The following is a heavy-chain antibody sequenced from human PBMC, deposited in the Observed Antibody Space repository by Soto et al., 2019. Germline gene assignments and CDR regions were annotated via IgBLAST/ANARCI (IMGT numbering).Heavy chain of an antibody. CDR2: IYTSGST. Sequence: KTSETLSLTCTVSGGSISSYYWSWIRQPAGKGLEWIGRIYTSGSTNYNPSLKSRVTMSVDTSKNQFSLKLSSVTAADTAVYYCARDQSRRGWDDYGDLFLPNWFDPWGQGTLVTVSS. CDR3: ARDQSRRGWDDYGDLFLPNWFDP. V-gene: IGHV4-4*07. CDR1: GGSISSYY. D-gene: IGHD4-17*01. J-gene: IGHJ5*02.